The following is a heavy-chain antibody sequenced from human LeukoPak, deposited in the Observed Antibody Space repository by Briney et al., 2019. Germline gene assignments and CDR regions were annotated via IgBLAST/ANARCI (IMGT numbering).Heavy chain of an antibody. CDR2: IYSGGST. D-gene: IGHD3-22*01. Sequence: GGSLRLSCAASGFTVSSNYMSWVRQAPGKGLEWVSVIYSGGSTYYADSVKGRFTISRDNSKNTLYLQMNSLRAEDTAVYYCARPPHYYDSSGSQGYWGQGTLVTVSS. CDR1: GFTVSSNY. V-gene: IGHV3-66*04. CDR3: ARPPHYYDSSGSQGY. J-gene: IGHJ4*02.